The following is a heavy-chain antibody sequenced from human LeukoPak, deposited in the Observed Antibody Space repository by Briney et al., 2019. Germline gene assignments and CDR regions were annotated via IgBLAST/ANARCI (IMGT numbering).Heavy chain of an antibody. V-gene: IGHV3-21*01. Sequence: GGSLRLSCAASGFTFSSYSMNWVRQAPGKGLEWVSSISSSSSYIYYADSVKGRFTISRDNVKNSLYLQMNSLRAEDTAVYYCAREEYYYDSSGSKSSDYWGQGTLVTVSS. CDR3: AREEYYYDSSGSKSSDY. CDR2: ISSSSSYI. D-gene: IGHD3-22*01. CDR1: GFTFSSYS. J-gene: IGHJ4*02.